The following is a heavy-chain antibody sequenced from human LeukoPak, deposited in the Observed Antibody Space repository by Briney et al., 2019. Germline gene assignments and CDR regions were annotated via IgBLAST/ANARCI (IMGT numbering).Heavy chain of an antibody. CDR3: AKTLDYGGNSGFNAFDI. V-gene: IGHV3-7*03. J-gene: IGHJ3*02. CDR2: VKQDGSEK. D-gene: IGHD4-23*01. CDR1: GFTFSNHW. Sequence: PGGSLRLSCAASGFTFSNHWMSWVRQAPGKGLEWVANVKQDGSEKYYVDSVKGRFTISRDNAKNSLYLQMNSLRAEDTAVYYCAKTLDYGGNSGFNAFDIWGQGTMVTVSS.